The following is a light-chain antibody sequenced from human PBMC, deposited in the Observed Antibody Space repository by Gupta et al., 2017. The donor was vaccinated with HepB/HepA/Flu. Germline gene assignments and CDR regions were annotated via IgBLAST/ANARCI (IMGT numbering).Light chain of an antibody. J-gene: IGKJ1*01. CDR3: MQCLQSPWT. CDR1: QSLLHTTGDNF. Sequence: EIVMTQSPLSLPVTPGEPASISCRSSQSLLHTTGDNFLDWYLQKPGQSPQLLIYLGFNRASGVPDRFSGSGSGTDFTLNISRVEAEDVGVYFCMQCLQSPWTFGQGTKVEIK. CDR2: LGF. V-gene: IGKV2-28*01.